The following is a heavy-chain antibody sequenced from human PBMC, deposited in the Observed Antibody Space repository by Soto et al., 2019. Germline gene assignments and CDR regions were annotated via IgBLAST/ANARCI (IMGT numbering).Heavy chain of an antibody. V-gene: IGHV4-59*01. D-gene: IGHD3-22*01. CDR1: GGSISSYY. J-gene: IGHJ4*02. CDR2: IYYSGST. Sequence: SETLSLTCTVSGGSISSYYWSWIRQPPGKGLEWIGYIYYSGSTNYNPSLKSRVTISVDTSKNQFSLKLSSVTAADTAVYYCARTDYYDSSGSFDYWGQGTLVTVSS. CDR3: ARTDYYDSSGSFDY.